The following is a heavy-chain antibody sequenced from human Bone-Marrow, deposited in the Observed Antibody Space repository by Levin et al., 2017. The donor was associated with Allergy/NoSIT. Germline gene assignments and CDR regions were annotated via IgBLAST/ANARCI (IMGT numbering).Heavy chain of an antibody. J-gene: IGHJ6*04. D-gene: IGHD2/OR15-2a*01. CDR2: IFYSGNT. Sequence: SQTLSLTCSVSGGSMINYYWSWLRQPPGQGLEWIGYIFYSGNTNYNPSLKSRVTISIDTSKKQVSLNLRSVTAADTAVYYCARVGIGDVWGKGTTLTVSS. CDR3: ARVGIGDV. V-gene: IGHV4-59*01. CDR1: GGSMINYY.